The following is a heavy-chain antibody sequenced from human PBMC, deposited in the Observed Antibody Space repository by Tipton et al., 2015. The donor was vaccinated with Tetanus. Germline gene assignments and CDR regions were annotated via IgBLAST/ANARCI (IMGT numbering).Heavy chain of an antibody. D-gene: IGHD1-1*01. CDR1: GFNFSVYG. Sequence: RSLRLSCAASGFNFSVYGMHWVRQAPGKGLEWVAVVWYGGSHNYYADSVKGRFTISRDNSKDTVSLQMNSLRAEDTAVYFCARRSLTNYGLDVWGQGTPVTVSS. CDR2: VWYGGSHN. J-gene: IGHJ6*02. CDR3: ARRSLTNYGLDV. V-gene: IGHV3-33*01.